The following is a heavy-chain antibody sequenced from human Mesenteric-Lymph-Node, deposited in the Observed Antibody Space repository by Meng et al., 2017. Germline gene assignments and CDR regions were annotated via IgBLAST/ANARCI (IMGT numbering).Heavy chain of an antibody. D-gene: IGHD6-13*01. V-gene: IGHV3-23*01. CDR1: GFTFRSYA. J-gene: IGHJ4*02. Sequence: GGSLRLSCAASGFTFRSYARNWVRQAPGQGLEWVAVISASGRTTLYADSVKGRFTVSRDNAKNTLYLQRNGLTDEDTSVYYWARQQERMIHPVDSWGQGTRVTVYS. CDR2: ISASGRTT. CDR3: ARQQERMIHPVDS.